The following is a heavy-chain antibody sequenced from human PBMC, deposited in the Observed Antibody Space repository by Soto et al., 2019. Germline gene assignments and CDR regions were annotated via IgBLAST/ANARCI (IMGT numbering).Heavy chain of an antibody. V-gene: IGHV1-69*06. CDR1: GGTFSSYA. D-gene: IGHD2-21*02. Sequence: QVQLVQSGAEVKKPGSSVKVSCKASGGTFSSYAISWVRQAPGQGLEWMGGIIPIFGTANYAQKFQGRVTMTADKSTSTADMELSSLSSEDTAVYYCARLFSGNSRGDAFDIWVQGTMVTVSS. J-gene: IGHJ3*02. CDR3: ARLFSGNSRGDAFDI. CDR2: IIPIFGTA.